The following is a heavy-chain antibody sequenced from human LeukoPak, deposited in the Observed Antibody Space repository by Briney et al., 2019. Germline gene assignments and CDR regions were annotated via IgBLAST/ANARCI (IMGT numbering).Heavy chain of an antibody. CDR3: AIAVAGRFDY. J-gene: IGHJ4*02. CDR2: INSDVSST. Sequence: PGGSLRLSCAASGVTFSSYWMHWVRQAPGKGLVWVSRINSDVSSTSLADSVKGRFTISRDNGKNTLYLQMNSLRAEDTAVYYCAIAVAGRFDYWGQGTLVTVSS. D-gene: IGHD6-19*01. V-gene: IGHV3-74*01. CDR1: GVTFSSYW.